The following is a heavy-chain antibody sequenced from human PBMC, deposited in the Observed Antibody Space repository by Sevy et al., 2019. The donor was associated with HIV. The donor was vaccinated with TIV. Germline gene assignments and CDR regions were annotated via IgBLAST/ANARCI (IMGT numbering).Heavy chain of an antibody. D-gene: IGHD6-13*01. CDR3: ARWGAAVFDY. V-gene: IGHV4-59*01. CDR2: IYYSGST. CDR1: GGSISSYY. J-gene: IGHJ4*02. Sequence: SETLSLTCTVSGGSISSYYWSWIRQPPGKGLEWIGYIYYSGSTNYNPSLKSRVTISVDTSKNQFSLKLGSVTAADTAVYYCARWGAAVFDYWGQGTLVTVSS.